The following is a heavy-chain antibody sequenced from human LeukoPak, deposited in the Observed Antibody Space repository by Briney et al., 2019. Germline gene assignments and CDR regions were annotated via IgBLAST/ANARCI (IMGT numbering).Heavy chain of an antibody. V-gene: IGHV4-4*07. D-gene: IGHD3-3*01. Sequence: PSETLSLTCTVSGGSMNQYYWSWIRQPAGKGLEWIGRIYSTGTTNYNPSLKSRVTISVDTSKNQFSLMLTSVTAADTAVYYCARGVVITGLDYWGQGTLVTVSS. CDR2: IYSTGTT. CDR3: ARGVVITGLDY. CDR1: GGSMNQYY. J-gene: IGHJ4*02.